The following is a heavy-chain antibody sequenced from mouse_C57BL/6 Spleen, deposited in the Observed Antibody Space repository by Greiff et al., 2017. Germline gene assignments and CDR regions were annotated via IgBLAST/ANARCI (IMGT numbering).Heavy chain of an antibody. Sequence: VQLVESGAELVRPGSSVKLSCKASGYTFTSYWMHWVKQRPIQGHEWIGNIDPSDSETHYNQKFKDKATLTVDKSSSTAYMQLSSLTSEDSAVYYCARLGYYGTPFAYWGQGTLVTVSA. CDR2: IDPSDSET. CDR3: ARLGYYGTPFAY. CDR1: GYTFTSYW. D-gene: IGHD1-1*01. V-gene: IGHV1-52*01. J-gene: IGHJ3*01.